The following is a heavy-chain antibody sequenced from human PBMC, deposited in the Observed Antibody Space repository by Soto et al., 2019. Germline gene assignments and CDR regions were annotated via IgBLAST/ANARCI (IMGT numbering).Heavy chain of an antibody. D-gene: IGHD4-4*01. CDR1: GFTISSYA. Sequence: QVQLVESGGGVVQPGRSLRLSCAASGFTISSYAMHWVRQAPGKGLEWVAVISYDGSNKYYADSVKGRFTISRDNSKNTLYPQMNSLRAENTAVYYCARPLWRNDYNWGYFDLWGRGNLVTVSS. CDR3: ARPLWRNDYNWGYFDL. V-gene: IGHV3-30-3*01. CDR2: ISYDGSNK. J-gene: IGHJ2*01.